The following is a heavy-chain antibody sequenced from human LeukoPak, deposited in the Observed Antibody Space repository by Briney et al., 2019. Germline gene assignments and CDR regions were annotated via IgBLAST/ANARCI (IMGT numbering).Heavy chain of an antibody. CDR2: INSDGTST. V-gene: IGHV3-74*01. Sequence: GGSLRLSCAASGFTFSNYWMPWVRQAPGKGLVWVSRINSDGTSTTYADSVKGRFTISRDNSKNTLYLQMNSLRAEDTAVYYCANDQGRDYFDYWGQGTLVTVSS. CDR1: GFTFSNYW. J-gene: IGHJ4*02. D-gene: IGHD2-2*01. CDR3: ANDQGRDYFDY.